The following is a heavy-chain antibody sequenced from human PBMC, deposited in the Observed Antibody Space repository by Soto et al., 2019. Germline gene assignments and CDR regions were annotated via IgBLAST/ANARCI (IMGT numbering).Heavy chain of an antibody. Sequence: GGSLRLSCATSGFTFSSYSRNWVRQAPGKGLEWVSSISSSSSYIYYADSVKGRFTISRDNAKNSLYLQMNSLRAEDTAVYYCARDQPGYSYGYGLGYWGQGTLVTVSS. J-gene: IGHJ4*02. D-gene: IGHD5-18*01. CDR1: GFTFSSYS. CDR2: ISSSSSYI. V-gene: IGHV3-21*01. CDR3: ARDQPGYSYGYGLGY.